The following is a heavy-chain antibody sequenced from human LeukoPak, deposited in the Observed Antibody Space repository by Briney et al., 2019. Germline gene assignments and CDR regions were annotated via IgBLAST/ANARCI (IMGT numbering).Heavy chain of an antibody. J-gene: IGHJ4*02. Sequence: PSETLSLTCTVSGDSINSEYYYNWLRQAPGKRLEWIGFIHSGTTPYNPSLASRLTISVDTSKSLFSLKLMSVTAADTAVYYCARGRRSLIVVVPAAIISWGQGTLVTVSS. CDR3: ARGRRSLIVVVPAAIIS. V-gene: IGHV4-4*09. CDR1: GDSINSEYY. D-gene: IGHD2-2*01. CDR2: IHSGTT.